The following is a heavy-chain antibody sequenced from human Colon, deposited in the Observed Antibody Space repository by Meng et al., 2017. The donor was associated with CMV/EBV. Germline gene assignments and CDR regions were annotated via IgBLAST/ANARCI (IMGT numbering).Heavy chain of an antibody. CDR2: INPNRGGT. D-gene: IGHD2-21*01. Sequence: ASVKVSCKASGYTFTGYYLNWVRQAPGQGLEWMGWINPNRGGTNYAQKFQGRVTMTRDTSISTAYMELSRLRSGDTAVYYCARTSYCGGDCYSDYYGMDVWGQGTTVTVS. J-gene: IGHJ6*02. CDR1: GYTFTGYY. V-gene: IGHV1-2*02. CDR3: ARTSYCGGDCYSDYYGMDV.